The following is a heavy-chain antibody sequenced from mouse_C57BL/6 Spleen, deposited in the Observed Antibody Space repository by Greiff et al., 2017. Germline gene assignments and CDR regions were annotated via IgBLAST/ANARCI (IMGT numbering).Heavy chain of an antibody. V-gene: IGHV1-55*01. Sequence: QVHVKQPGAELVKPGASVKMSCKASGYTFTSYWITWVKQRPGQGLEWIGDIYPGSGSTNYNEKFKSKATLTVDTSSSTAYMQLSSLTSEDSAVYYCAYYYGSSPYWYFDVWGTGTTVTVSS. CDR3: AYYYGSSPYWYFDV. D-gene: IGHD1-1*01. CDR2: IYPGSGST. CDR1: GYTFTSYW. J-gene: IGHJ1*03.